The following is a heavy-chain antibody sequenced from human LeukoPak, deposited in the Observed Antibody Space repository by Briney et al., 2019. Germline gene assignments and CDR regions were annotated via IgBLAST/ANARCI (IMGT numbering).Heavy chain of an antibody. V-gene: IGHV3-7*01. Sequence: GGSLRLSCAISGLTFSSYWMTWVRQAPGKGLELVANIKQDGSEKYYVDSVKGRFTISRDNAKNSLYLQMSSLRVEDTAVYYCARVGCTTTSCLANCGQGTLVTAPS. J-gene: IGHJ4*02. D-gene: IGHD2-2*01. CDR1: GLTFSSYW. CDR2: IKQDGSEK. CDR3: ARVGCTTTSCLAN.